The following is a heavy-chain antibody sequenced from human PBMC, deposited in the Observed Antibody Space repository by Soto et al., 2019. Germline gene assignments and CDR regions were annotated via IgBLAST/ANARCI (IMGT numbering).Heavy chain of an antibody. D-gene: IGHD1-1*01. J-gene: IGHJ4*02. CDR1: RLTFSSYA. V-gene: IGHV3-23*01. CDR3: AKETLEPTAPFDY. CDR2: ISGSGGST. Sequence: GGSLRLSCAASRLTFSSYAMSWVRQAPGKGLEWVSAISGSGGSTYYADSVKCRFTISRDNSKNTLYLQMNSLRAEDTAVYYCAKETLEPTAPFDYWGQGTLVTVSS.